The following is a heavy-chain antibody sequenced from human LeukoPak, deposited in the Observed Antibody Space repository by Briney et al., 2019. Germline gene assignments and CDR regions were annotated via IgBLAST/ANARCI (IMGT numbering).Heavy chain of an antibody. CDR3: ARPASGSYNGAIDY. Sequence: GESLRISCKGSGYSFTSYWISWVRQMPGIGLEWVGITNFGDSKTLYSPSFQGQVTISLDKSISTTYLQWRSLKASDTAMYYCARPASGSYNGAIDYWGQGTLVTVSS. J-gene: IGHJ4*02. CDR2: TNFGDSKT. D-gene: IGHD1-26*01. CDR1: GYSFTSYW. V-gene: IGHV5-51*01.